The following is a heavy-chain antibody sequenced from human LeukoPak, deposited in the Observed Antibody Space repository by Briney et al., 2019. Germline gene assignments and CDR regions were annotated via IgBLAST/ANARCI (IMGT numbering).Heavy chain of an antibody. CDR3: AKINRGQVAGHVDF. V-gene: IGHV3-23*01. CDR1: GFTFISYA. Sequence: GGSLRLSCAASGFTFISYAMTWVRHSSGKGLTWVSAISAGGGNTYYADSVKGRFTISRDNSKNTLYLHINSLRAEDTALYYCAKINRGQVAGHVDFWGQGTLVSVSS. D-gene: IGHD6-19*01. CDR2: ISAGGGNT. J-gene: IGHJ4*02.